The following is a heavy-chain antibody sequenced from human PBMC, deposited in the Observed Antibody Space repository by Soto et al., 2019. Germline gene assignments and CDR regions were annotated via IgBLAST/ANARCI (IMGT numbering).Heavy chain of an antibody. V-gene: IGHV4-30-4*01. CDR3: ARGPSVDKVDS. Sequence: QVQLQESGPGLVKPSQTLSLTCTVSGGSISTVNYWWSWIRQSPDMGLEWIGHIYNSGSTNNNPSLESQVTMSVDTSKNQLSLTLSSVSAADTAVYYCARGPSVDKVDSWGQGTMVTVSS. CDR1: GGSISTVNYW. J-gene: IGHJ4*02. CDR2: IYNSGST. D-gene: IGHD2-21*01.